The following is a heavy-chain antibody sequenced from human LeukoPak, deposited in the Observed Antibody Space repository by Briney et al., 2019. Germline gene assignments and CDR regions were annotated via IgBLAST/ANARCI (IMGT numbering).Heavy chain of an antibody. Sequence: GGSLRLSCAASGFTFDDYAMHWVRHAPGKGLEWVSGISWNSDSIGYADSVKGRFTISRDNAKNSLYLQMNSLRAGDTALYYCAKAALRLRFQYYFDYGGQGTLVTVSS. V-gene: IGHV3-9*01. D-gene: IGHD5-12*01. CDR3: AKAALRLRFQYYFDY. CDR2: ISWNSDSI. CDR1: GFTFDDYA. J-gene: IGHJ4*02.